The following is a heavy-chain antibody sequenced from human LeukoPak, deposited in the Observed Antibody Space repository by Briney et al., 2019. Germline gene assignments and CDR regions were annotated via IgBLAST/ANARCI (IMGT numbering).Heavy chain of an antibody. CDR1: GFTFSSYS. J-gene: IGHJ4*02. Sequence: GGSLRLSCAASGFTFSSYSMNWVRQAPGKGLEWVSSISSSSSYIYYADSVKGRFTISRDNAKNSLYLQMNSLRAEDTAVYYCARDAVPCDFWSGYYDYWGQGTLVTVSS. CDR3: ARDAVPCDFWSGYYDY. CDR2: ISSSSSYI. D-gene: IGHD3-3*01. V-gene: IGHV3-21*01.